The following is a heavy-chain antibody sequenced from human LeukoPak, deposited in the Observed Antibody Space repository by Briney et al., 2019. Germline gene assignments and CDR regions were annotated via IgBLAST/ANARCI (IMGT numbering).Heavy chain of an antibody. CDR3: ARSRYYFDY. CDR2: ISYDGSNK. V-gene: IGHV3-30*03. CDR1: GFTFSSYG. Sequence: PGRSLRLPCAASGFTFSSYGMHWVRQAPGKGLEWVAVISYDGSNKYYADSVKGRFTISRDNSKNTLYLQMNSLRAEDTAVYYCARSRYYFDYWGQGTLVTVSS. J-gene: IGHJ4*02.